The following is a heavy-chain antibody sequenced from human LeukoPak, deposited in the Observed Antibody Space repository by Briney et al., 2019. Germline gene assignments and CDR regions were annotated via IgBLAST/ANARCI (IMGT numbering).Heavy chain of an antibody. V-gene: IGHV1-69*13. D-gene: IGHD3-3*01. J-gene: IGHJ6*03. CDR3: ARGRFLEWLLGFNYYYMDV. Sequence: SVKVSCKASGYTFTSYDINWVRQAPGQGLEWIGGIIPIFGTANYAQKFQGRVTITADESTSTAYMELSSLRSEDTAVYYCARGRFLEWLLGFNYYYMDVWGKGTTVTVSS. CDR1: GYTFTSYD. CDR2: IIPIFGTA.